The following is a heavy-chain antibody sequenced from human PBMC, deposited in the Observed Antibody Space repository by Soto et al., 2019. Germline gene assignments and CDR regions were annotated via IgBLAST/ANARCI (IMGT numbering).Heavy chain of an antibody. Sequence: ASVKVSCKASGYTFTSYGISWVRQAPGQGLEWMGWISAYNGNTNYAQKLQGRVTMTTDTSTSTAYMELRSLRSDDTAVYYCARDLSSGWYYYYYYGMDVWGQGTTVTVSS. D-gene: IGHD6-19*01. V-gene: IGHV1-18*01. CDR1: GYTFTSYG. J-gene: IGHJ6*02. CDR2: ISAYNGNT. CDR3: ARDLSSGWYYYYYYGMDV.